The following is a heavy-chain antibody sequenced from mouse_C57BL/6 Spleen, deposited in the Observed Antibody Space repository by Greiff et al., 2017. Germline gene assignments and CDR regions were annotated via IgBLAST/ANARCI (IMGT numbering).Heavy chain of an antibody. J-gene: IGHJ2*01. Sequence: EVKLMESGGGLVQPGGSLSLSCAASGFTFTDYYMSWVRQPPGKALEWLGFIRNKANGYTTEYSASVKGRFTISRDNSQSILYLQMNALRAEDSATYYCARSQLTGPYFDYWGQGTTLTVSS. D-gene: IGHD4-1*01. CDR3: ARSQLTGPYFDY. CDR1: GFTFTDYY. V-gene: IGHV7-3*01. CDR2: IRNKANGYTT.